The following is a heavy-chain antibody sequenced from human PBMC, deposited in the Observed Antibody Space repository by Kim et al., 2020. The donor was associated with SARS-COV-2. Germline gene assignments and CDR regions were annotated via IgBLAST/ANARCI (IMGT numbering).Heavy chain of an antibody. D-gene: IGHD2-2*01. CDR3: AKGWGSTSCYWFDY. V-gene: IGHV3-23*01. J-gene: IGHJ4*02. Sequence: ADSVKGRFTISRDNSKNTLYLQMNSLRAEDTAVYYCAKGWGSTSCYWFDYWGQGTLVTVSS.